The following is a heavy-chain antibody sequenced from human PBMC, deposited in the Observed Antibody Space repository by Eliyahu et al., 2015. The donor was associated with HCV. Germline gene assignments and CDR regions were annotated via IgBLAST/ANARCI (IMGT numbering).Heavy chain of an antibody. CDR3: ARDRAIMNIGGQKDS. D-gene: IGHD2/OR15-2a*01. Sequence: EVQLVVSGGELVQPGGSLKLTCAASGFTFGTYSMNWFRQAPGKGLEWISFISSSSNTIYYADSVEGRFTVSRDNAKNSLYLQMSSLRGEDTAMYYCARDRAIMNIGGQKDSWGQGNLVTVSS. J-gene: IGHJ4*02. CDR1: GFTFGTYS. V-gene: IGHV3-48*04. CDR2: ISSSSNTI.